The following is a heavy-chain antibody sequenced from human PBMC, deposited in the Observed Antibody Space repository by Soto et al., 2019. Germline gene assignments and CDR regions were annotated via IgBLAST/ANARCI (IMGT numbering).Heavy chain of an antibody. Sequence: SETLSLTCAVYGGSFSGYYWSWIRQPPGKGLEWIGEINHSGSTNYNPSLKSRVTISVDTSKNQFSLKLSSVTAADTAVYYCARATVDFWSGYYPNYYYYGMDVWGQGTTVTVSS. J-gene: IGHJ6*02. CDR2: INHSGST. V-gene: IGHV4-34*01. D-gene: IGHD3-3*01. CDR3: ARATVDFWSGYYPNYYYYGMDV. CDR1: GGSFSGYY.